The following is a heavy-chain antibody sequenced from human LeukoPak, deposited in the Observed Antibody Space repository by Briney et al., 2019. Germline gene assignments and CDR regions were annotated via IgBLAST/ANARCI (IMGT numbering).Heavy chain of an antibody. Sequence: SETLSLTCTFSGTSISSSYWSWIRQPPGRGLEWIAYIYYSGSTNYNPSLKSRVTISVDTSKNQFSLELSSVTAADTAVYYCARDSSVYYFDYWGQGTLVTVSS. CDR2: IYYSGST. CDR3: ARDSSVYYFDY. V-gene: IGHV4-59*01. D-gene: IGHD3-22*01. CDR1: GTSISSSY. J-gene: IGHJ4*02.